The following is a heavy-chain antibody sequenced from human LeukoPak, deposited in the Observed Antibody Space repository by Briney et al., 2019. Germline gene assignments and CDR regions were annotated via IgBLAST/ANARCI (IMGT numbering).Heavy chain of an antibody. J-gene: IGHJ4*02. CDR1: GYSISSGYY. V-gene: IGHV4-38-2*01. D-gene: IGHD3-3*01. Sequence: SETLSLTCSVSGYSISSGYYWGWIRQPPGKGLEWIGTIFHDGTTYYNPSLKSRVTISVEKSKNHFSLRLNFVTAADTAVYYCARTIDDFRSGYYLALGYWGQGTLVTVSS. CDR3: ARTIDDFRSGYYLALGY. CDR2: IFHDGTT.